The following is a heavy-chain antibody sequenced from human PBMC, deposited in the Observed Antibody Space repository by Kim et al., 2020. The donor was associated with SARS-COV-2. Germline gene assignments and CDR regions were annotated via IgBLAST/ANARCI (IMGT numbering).Heavy chain of an antibody. CDR2: IYYSGST. D-gene: IGHD3-16*01. Sequence: SETLSLTCTVSGGSISSSSYYWGWIRQPPGKGLEWIGSIYYSGSTYYNPSLKSRVTISVDTSKNQFSLKLSSVTAADTAVYYCARDWGLSGWGYFDYWG. V-gene: IGHV4-39*07. J-gene: IGHJ4*03. CDR3: ARDWGLSGWGYFDY. CDR1: GGSISSSSYY.